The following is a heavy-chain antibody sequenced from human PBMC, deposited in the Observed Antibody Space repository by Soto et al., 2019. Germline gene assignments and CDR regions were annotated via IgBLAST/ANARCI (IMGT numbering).Heavy chain of an antibody. CDR2: IGTAGDT. J-gene: IGHJ4*02. D-gene: IGHD2-15*01. V-gene: IGHV3-13*01. CDR1: GFTFSGFD. Sequence: HPGGSLRLSCEASGFTFSGFDMHWVRQPTGKGLEWVSSIGTAGDTYYAVSVKGRFTISRDNAKNSLSLQMNSLRAGDMAVYFCARPPLPGYSIHFNSWGQGTLVTVSS. CDR3: ARPPLPGYSIHFNS.